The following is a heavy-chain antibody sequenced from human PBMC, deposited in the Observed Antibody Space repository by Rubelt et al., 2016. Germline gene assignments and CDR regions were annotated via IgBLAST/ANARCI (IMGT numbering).Heavy chain of an antibody. CDR1: GYTFTSYG. CDR2: ISAYNGNT. J-gene: IGHJ5*02. D-gene: IGHD6-19*01. CDR3: ARDKEWLATRGFQNWFDP. V-gene: IGHV1-18*01. Sequence: QVQLVQSGAEVKKPGASVKVSCKASGYTFTSYGISWVRQAPGQGLEWMGWISAYNGNTNYAQKLQGRGTMTTDTSTSTAYMELRSLGSDDTAVYYCARDKEWLATRGFQNWFDPWGQGTLVTVSS.